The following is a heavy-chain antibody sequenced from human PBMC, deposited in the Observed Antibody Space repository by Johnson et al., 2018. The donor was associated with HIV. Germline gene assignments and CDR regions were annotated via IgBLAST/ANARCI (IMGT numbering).Heavy chain of an antibody. J-gene: IGHJ3*02. CDR3: ARDGELGDAFDI. D-gene: IGHD7-27*01. Sequence: QVQLVESGGGLVKPGGSLRLTCAASGFTFCDYYMSWIRQAPGKGLEWVSYISSSGSNKYYADSVKGRFTISRDNSKNTLYLQMNSLRAEDTAVYYWARDGELGDAFDIWGQGTMVTVSS. CDR1: GFTFCDYY. V-gene: IGHV3-11*04. CDR2: ISSSGSNK.